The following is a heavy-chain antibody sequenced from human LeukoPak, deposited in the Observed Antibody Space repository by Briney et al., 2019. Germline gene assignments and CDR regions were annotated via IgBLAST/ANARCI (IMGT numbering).Heavy chain of an antibody. CDR1: GGTFSSYA. CDR3: ARDATPAATQFDY. J-gene: IGHJ4*02. V-gene: IGHV1-69*04. D-gene: IGHD2-2*01. Sequence: SVKVSCKASGGTFSSYAISWVRQAPGQGLEWMGRIIPILGIANYAQKFQGRVTITADKSTSTAYMELSSLRSEDTAVYYCARDATPAATQFDYWGQGTLVTVSS. CDR2: IIPILGIA.